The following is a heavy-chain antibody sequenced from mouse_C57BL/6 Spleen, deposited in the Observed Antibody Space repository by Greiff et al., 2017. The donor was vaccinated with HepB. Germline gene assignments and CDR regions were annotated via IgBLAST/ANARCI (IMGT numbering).Heavy chain of an antibody. CDR1: GYAFSSSW. CDR3: ATYYGSSGAWFAY. CDR2: IYPGDGDT. J-gene: IGHJ3*01. Sequence: QVQLQQSGPELVKPGASVKISCKASGYAFSSSWMNWVKQRPGKGLEWIGRIYPGDGDTNYNGKFKGKATLTADKSSSTAYMQLSSLTYEDSAVYFCATYYGSSGAWFAYWGQGTLVTVSA. D-gene: IGHD1-1*01. V-gene: IGHV1-82*01.